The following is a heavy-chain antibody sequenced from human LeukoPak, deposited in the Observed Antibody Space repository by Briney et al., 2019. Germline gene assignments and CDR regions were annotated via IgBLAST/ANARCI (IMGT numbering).Heavy chain of an antibody. CDR3: ARVYDSSAYYGYYFDY. CDR1: GGSISSYY. J-gene: IGHJ4*02. CDR2: IYYTGST. V-gene: IGHV4-59*08. D-gene: IGHD3-22*01. Sequence: SETLSLTCTVSGGSISSYYWSWIRQPPGKGLEWIGYIYYTGSTNYNPSLKSRVTMSADTSKNQFSLKLSSVTAADTAVYYCARVYDSSAYYGYYFDYWGQGTLVTVSS.